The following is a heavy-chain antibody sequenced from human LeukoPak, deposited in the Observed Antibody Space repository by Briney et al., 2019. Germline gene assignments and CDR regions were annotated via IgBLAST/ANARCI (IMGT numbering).Heavy chain of an antibody. J-gene: IGHJ4*02. Sequence: ASVKVSCKASGYTFTGYYMHWVRQAPGQGLEWMGWINPNSGGTNYAQKFQGRVTMTRDTSISTAYMELSRLRSDDTAVYYCARVRYYYGSGSAFDYWGQGTLVTVSS. CDR2: INPNSGGT. CDR1: GYTFTGYY. V-gene: IGHV1-2*02. CDR3: ARVRYYYGSGSAFDY. D-gene: IGHD3-10*01.